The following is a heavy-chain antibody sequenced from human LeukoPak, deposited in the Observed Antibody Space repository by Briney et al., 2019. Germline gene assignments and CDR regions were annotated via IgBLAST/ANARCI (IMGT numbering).Heavy chain of an antibody. D-gene: IGHD3-10*01. CDR3: ARGPYYGSGRRGYYFDY. J-gene: IGHJ4*02. CDR2: INPNSGGT. V-gene: IGHV1-2*02. CDR1: GYTFTGYY. Sequence: GASVKVSCKASGYTFTGYYMHWVRQAPGHGLEGMGWINPNSGGTNYAQKFQGRVTMTRDTSIGTAYMELSRLRSDDTAVYYCARGPYYGSGRRGYYFDYWGQGTLVTVSS.